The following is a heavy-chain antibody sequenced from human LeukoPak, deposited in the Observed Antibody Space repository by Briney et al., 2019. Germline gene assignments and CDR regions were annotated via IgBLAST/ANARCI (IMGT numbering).Heavy chain of an antibody. CDR2: IYYSGST. CDR1: GGSISSSSYY. V-gene: IGHV4-39*01. Sequence: PSETLSLTCTVSGGSISSSSYYWGWIRQPPGKGLEWIGTIYYSGSTYYKPSLKSRITISVDTPKNQFSLKLSSVTAADTAVYYCANRQWSGSYHAWGQGTLVTVSS. CDR3: ANRQWSGSYHA. D-gene: IGHD1-26*01. J-gene: IGHJ5*02.